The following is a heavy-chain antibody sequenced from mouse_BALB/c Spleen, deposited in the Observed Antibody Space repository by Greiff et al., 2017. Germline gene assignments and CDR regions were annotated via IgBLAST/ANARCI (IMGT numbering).Heavy chain of an antibody. D-gene: IGHD3-2*01. CDR3: ARRQLGLRGAMDY. CDR2: IWAGGST. Sequence: VKLMESGPGLVAPSQSLSITCTVSGFSLTSYGVHWVRQPPGKGLEWLGVIWAGGSTNYNSALMSRLSISKDNSKSQVFLKMNSLQTDDTAMYYCARRQLGLRGAMDYWGQGTSVTVSS. V-gene: IGHV2-9*02. CDR1: GFSLTSYG. J-gene: IGHJ4*01.